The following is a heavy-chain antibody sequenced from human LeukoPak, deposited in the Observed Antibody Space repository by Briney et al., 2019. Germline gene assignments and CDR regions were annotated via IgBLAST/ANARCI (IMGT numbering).Heavy chain of an antibody. V-gene: IGHV4-4*07. D-gene: IGHD2-2*01. CDR3: ARVKASSTSWTFDQ. CDR1: GGSTNSYY. Sequence: SETLSLTCSVSGGSTNSYYWSWIRQSGGKGLEWIGRIYYSGSTVYNPSLNSRLTMSIDTSKNQFSLTLKSVTATDTAVYYGARVKASSTSWTFDQWGQGALVTVS. CDR2: IYYSGST. J-gene: IGHJ4*02.